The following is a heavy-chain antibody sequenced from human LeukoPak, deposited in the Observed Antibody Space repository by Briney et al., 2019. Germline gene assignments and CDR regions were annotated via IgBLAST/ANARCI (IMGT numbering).Heavy chain of an antibody. J-gene: IGHJ4*02. D-gene: IGHD4-23*01. V-gene: IGHV1-2*02. CDR3: ARVLLRTMVTPPFAY. CDR2: INPNSGGT. CDR1: GYTFTGYY. Sequence: ASVKVSCKASGYTFTGYYMHWVRQAPGQGLEWMGWINPNSGGTNYAQKFQGRVTMTRDTSISTAYMELSRLRSDDTAVYYCARVLLRTMVTPPFAYWGQGTLVTVSS.